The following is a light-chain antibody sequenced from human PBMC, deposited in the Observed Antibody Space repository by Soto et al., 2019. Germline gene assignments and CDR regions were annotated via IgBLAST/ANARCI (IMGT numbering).Light chain of an antibody. CDR3: QQYMSSVT. Sequence: EIVLTQSPGSLSLSPGERATLSCRASQSVDSTFFAWYQKKPGQAPRLLIYGASKRATGIPDRFSGSGSGXXXXLXXXRXEXEDFAVYYCQQYMSSVTFGQGTKVEIK. CDR1: QSVDSTF. J-gene: IGKJ1*01. V-gene: IGKV3-20*01. CDR2: GAS.